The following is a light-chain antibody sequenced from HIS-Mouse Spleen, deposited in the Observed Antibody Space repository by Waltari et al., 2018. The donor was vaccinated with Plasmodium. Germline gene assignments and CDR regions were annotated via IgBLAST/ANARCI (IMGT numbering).Light chain of an antibody. CDR1: SSDVGGYHY. CDR2: DVS. CDR3: SSYTSSSTLV. V-gene: IGLV2-14*03. J-gene: IGLJ3*02. Sequence: QSALTQPASVSGSPGQSITISCTGTSSDVGGYHYVSWYQQHPGTAPKLMIYDVSNRPSGVANRFSGSKSGNTASLTISGLQAEDEADYYCSSYTSSSTLVFGGGTKLTVL.